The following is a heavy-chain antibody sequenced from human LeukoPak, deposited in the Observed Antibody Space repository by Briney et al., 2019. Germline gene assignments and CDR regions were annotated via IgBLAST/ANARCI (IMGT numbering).Heavy chain of an antibody. Sequence: PSETLSLTCTVSGGSISSYYWGWIRQPPGKGLEWIGSIYYSGSTYYNPSLKSRVTISVDTSKNQFSLKLSSVTAADTAVYYCARVGVAYYYDSSDDYWGQGTLVTVSS. J-gene: IGHJ4*02. CDR3: ARVGVAYYYDSSDDY. V-gene: IGHV4-39*07. CDR2: IYYSGST. CDR1: GGSISSYY. D-gene: IGHD3-22*01.